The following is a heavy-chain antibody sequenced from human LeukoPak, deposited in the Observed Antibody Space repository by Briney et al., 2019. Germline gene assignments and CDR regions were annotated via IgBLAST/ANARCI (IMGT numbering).Heavy chain of an antibody. CDR3: ARGAMGYQLLPLDY. V-gene: IGHV4-39*07. CDR1: GGSISSSSYY. CDR2: IYYSGST. J-gene: IGHJ4*02. D-gene: IGHD2-2*01. Sequence: PSETLSLTCTVSGGSISSSSYYWGWIRQPPGKGLEWIGSIYYSGSTYYNPSLKSRVTISVDTSKNQFSLKLSSVTAADTAVYYCARGAMGYQLLPLDYWGQGTLVTVSS.